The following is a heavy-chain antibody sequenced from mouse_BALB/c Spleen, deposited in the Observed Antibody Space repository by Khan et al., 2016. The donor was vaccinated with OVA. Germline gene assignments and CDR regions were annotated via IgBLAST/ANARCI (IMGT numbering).Heavy chain of an antibody. D-gene: IGHD2-4*01. CDR2: IWSGGST. CDR1: GFSLTNYG. Sequence: QVQLKQSGPGIVQPSQSLSITCTVSGFSLTNYGVHWVRQSPGKGLEWLGVIWSGGSTDYNAAFISRLSISKDNSKSPVFFKMNSLQANDTAIYYCAKNYDYDKGRAYWGQGTLVTVSA. V-gene: IGHV2-2*02. CDR3: AKNYDYDKGRAY. J-gene: IGHJ3*01.